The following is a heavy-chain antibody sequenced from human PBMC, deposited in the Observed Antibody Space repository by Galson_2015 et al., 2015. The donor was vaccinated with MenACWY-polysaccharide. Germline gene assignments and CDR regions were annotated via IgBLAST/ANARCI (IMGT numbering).Heavy chain of an antibody. CDR1: GFTFSSYE. D-gene: IGHD3-10*01. J-gene: IGHJ4*02. Sequence: SLRLSCAASGFTFSSYEMNWVRQAPGKGLEWVSYISSSGSTIYYADSVKGRFTISRDNAKNSLYLQMNSLRAEDTAVYYCASHAYGFGEGFDYWGQGTLVTVSS. CDR2: ISSSGSTI. V-gene: IGHV3-48*03. CDR3: ASHAYGFGEGFDY.